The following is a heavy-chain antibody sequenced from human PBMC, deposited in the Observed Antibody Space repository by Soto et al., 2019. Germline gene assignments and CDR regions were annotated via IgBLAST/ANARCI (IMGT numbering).Heavy chain of an antibody. CDR1: GGSISSYY. V-gene: IGHV4-59*01. CDR3: ARANGDYANAFEI. Sequence: QVQLQESGPGLVKPSETLSLTCTVSGGSISSYYWSWIRQPPGKGLEWIGYIYYSGSTNYNPSLKSRVTISVDTSKNPFPLKLSSVTAADTAVYYCARANGDYANAFEIWGQGTMVTVSS. J-gene: IGHJ3*02. CDR2: IYYSGST. D-gene: IGHD4-17*01.